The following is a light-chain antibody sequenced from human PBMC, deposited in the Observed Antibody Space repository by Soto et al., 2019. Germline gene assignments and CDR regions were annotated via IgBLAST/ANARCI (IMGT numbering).Light chain of an antibody. J-gene: IGLJ3*02. V-gene: IGLV2-8*01. CDR3: SSYAGTNNLV. CDR1: SGDVGGYNH. CDR2: EVS. Sequence: QSALTQPPSASGSPGQSVTISCTGTSGDVGGYNHVSWYQQHPGKAPKVMIYEVSKWPSGVPDRFSGSKSGNTASLTVSGLQAEDEADYYCSSYAGTNNLVFGGGTKLTVL.